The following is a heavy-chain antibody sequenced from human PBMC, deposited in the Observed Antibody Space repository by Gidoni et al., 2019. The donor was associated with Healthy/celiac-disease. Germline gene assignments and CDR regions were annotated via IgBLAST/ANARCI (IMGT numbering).Heavy chain of an antibody. V-gene: IGHV1-46*01. CDR2: INPSGGST. CDR3: ARDLEQLVRGYYYYGMDV. CDR1: GYTFTSYY. J-gene: IGHJ6*02. D-gene: IGHD6-6*01. Sequence: QVQLVQSGAEVKQPGASVTVSCKASGYTFTSYYMHWVRQAPGQGLEWMGIINPSGGSTSYAQKFQGRGTMTRDTSTSTVYMELSSLRSEDTAVYYCARDLEQLVRGYYYYGMDVWGQGTTVIVSS.